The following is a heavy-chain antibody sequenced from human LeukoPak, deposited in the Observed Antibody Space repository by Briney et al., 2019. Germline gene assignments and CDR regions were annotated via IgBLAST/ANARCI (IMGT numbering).Heavy chain of an antibody. CDR2: IHTSENT. J-gene: IGHJ6*03. Sequence: SETLSLTCTVSGGYIGSYYWSWIRQPAGKGLEWIGRIHTSENTDYNPSLKSRVTMSVDMSTSQFSLRLTSVTAANTAVYYCAREGDYGDYSKSFYYMDVWGKGTTVTVSS. CDR1: GGYIGSYY. D-gene: IGHD4-17*01. CDR3: AREGDYGDYSKSFYYMDV. V-gene: IGHV4-4*07.